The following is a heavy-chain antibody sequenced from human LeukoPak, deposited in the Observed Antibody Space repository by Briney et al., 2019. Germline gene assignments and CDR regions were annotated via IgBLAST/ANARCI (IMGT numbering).Heavy chain of an antibody. CDR1: GGSISSYY. V-gene: IGHV4-4*07. J-gene: IGHJ4*02. D-gene: IGHD2-2*01. Sequence: SSETLSLTCAVSGGSISSYYWSWIRQPAGKGLEWIGRIYTSGSTNYNPSLKSRVTMSVDTSKNQFSLKLSSVTAADTAVYYCARDYKGGRCSSTSCYPAWGQGTLVTVSS. CDR2: IYTSGST. CDR3: ARDYKGGRCSSTSCYPA.